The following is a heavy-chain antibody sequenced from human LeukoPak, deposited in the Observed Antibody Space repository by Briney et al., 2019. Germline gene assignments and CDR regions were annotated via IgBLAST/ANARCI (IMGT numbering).Heavy chain of an antibody. J-gene: IGHJ4*02. CDR1: GGSFSSYY. V-gene: IGHV4-59*08. CDR3: ANLIDDSRAYYFDY. Sequence: SETLSLTCAVYGGSFSSYYWSWIRQPPGKGLEWIGYIHYSGTTNYNPSLKSRVTISVDTSKNQFSLKLRSVTAADTAVYYCANLIDDSRAYYFDYWGQGTLVTVSS. CDR2: IHYSGTT. D-gene: IGHD3-22*01.